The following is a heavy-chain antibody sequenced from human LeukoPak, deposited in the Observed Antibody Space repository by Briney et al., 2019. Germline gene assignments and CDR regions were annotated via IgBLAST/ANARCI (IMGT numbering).Heavy chain of an antibody. CDR3: ARDLQTIFGVGKSGWFDP. CDR1: GYSISSGYY. V-gene: IGHV4-38-2*02. J-gene: IGHJ5*02. D-gene: IGHD3-3*01. CDR2: IYHSGST. Sequence: YPSETLSLTCTVSGYSISSGYYWGWIRQPPGKGLEWNGSIYHSGSTYYNPSLKSRVTISVDTSKNQFSLKLSSVTAADTAVYYCARDLQTIFGVGKSGWFDPWGQGTLVTVSS.